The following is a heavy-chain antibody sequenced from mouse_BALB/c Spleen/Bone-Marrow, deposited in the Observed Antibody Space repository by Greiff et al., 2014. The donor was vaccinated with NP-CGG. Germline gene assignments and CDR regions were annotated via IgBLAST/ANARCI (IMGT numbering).Heavy chain of an antibody. CDR2: ISSGGST. V-gene: IGHV5-6-5*01. CDR1: GFTFSSYA. CDR3: ARGGGCYYAMDY. J-gene: IGHJ4*01. Sequence: EVHLVESGGGLVKPGGSLKLSCAASGFTFSSYAMSWVRQTPEKRLEWVASISSGGSTYYPDSVKGRFTISRDNARNTPYLQMSSLRSEDTAMYYCARGGGCYYAMDYWGQGTSVTVSS.